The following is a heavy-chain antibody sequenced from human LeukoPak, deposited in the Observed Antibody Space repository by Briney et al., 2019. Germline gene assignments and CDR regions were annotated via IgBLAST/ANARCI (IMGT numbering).Heavy chain of an antibody. CDR1: GFTVSDNY. CDR3: ARKSPEYYFYGMDV. Sequence: PGGSLRLSCAASGFTVSDNYMSWVRQAPGKGLEWVSVIYSGGSTYYADSIKGRFTISRHNSKNTLYLQINSLRAEDTAVYYCARKSPEYYFYGMDVWGRGTTVTVSS. CDR2: IYSGGST. J-gene: IGHJ6*02. V-gene: IGHV3-53*04.